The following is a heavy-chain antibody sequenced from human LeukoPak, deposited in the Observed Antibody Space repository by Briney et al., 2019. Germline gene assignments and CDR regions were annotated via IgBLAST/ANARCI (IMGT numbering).Heavy chain of an antibody. D-gene: IGHD3-16*02. V-gene: IGHV3-23*01. CDR2: LSGSGGSR. CDR3: AKEYYDYVWGSYRHAFDF. Sequence: PGGSLRLSCAGSGFTFRSYAMSWVRHAPGKGLEWVSALSGSGGSRNYADSVKGRFTISRDNSKNTLYLQMNSLRAEDTAVYYCAKEYYDYVWGSYRHAFDFWGQGTMVTVSS. J-gene: IGHJ3*01. CDR1: GFTFRSYA.